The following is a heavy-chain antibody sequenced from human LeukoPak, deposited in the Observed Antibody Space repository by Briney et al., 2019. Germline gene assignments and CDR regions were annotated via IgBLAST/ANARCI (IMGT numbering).Heavy chain of an antibody. CDR3: ARSYSGSGSEKY. CDR1: GYTFTAYY. CDR2: INPKSGGT. J-gene: IGHJ4*02. D-gene: IGHD3-10*01. V-gene: IGHV1-2*02. Sequence: GASVKVSCKASGYTFTAYYMHWVRQAPGQGLEWMGWINPKSGGTDFAQKFQGRVTMTRDTSINTAYMELSSLRSDDTAIYYCARSYSGSGSEKYWGQGTLVTVSS.